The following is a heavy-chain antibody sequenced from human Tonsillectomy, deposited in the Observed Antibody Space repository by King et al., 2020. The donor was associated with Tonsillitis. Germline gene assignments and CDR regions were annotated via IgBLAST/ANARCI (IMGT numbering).Heavy chain of an antibody. Sequence: QLQESGPGLVKPSETLSLTCTVSGGSISSSSYYWGWIRQPPGKGLEWIGSIYYSGSTYYNPSLKSRVTISVDTSKNQFSLKLSSVTAADTAVYYCARHFAAAGYCSGGSCRPNWFDPWGQGTLVTVSS. V-gene: IGHV4-39*01. D-gene: IGHD2-15*01. CDR2: IYYSGST. J-gene: IGHJ5*02. CDR1: GGSISSSSYY. CDR3: ARHFAAAGYCSGGSCRPNWFDP.